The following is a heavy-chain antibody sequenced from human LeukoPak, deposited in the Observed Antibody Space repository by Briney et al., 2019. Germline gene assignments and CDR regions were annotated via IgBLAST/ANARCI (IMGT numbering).Heavy chain of an antibody. V-gene: IGHV3-30*01. CDR2: ISYDGSNK. J-gene: IGHJ6*03. CDR3: ARGYSYGSGAYYYYMDV. Sequence: GRSLRLSCAASGFTFSSYAMHWVRQAPGKGLGWVAVISYDGSNKYYADSVKGRFTISRDNSKNTLYLQMNSLRAEDTAVYYCARGYSYGSGAYYYYMDVWDKGTTVTVSS. D-gene: IGHD3-10*01. CDR1: GFTFSSYA.